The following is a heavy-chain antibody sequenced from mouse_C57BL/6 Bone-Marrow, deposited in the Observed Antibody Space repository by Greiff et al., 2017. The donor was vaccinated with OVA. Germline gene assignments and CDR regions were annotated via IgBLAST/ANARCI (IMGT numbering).Heavy chain of an antibody. V-gene: IGHV1-69*01. CDR1: GYTFTSYW. CDR3: ARRDYGNYFDY. J-gene: IGHJ2*01. CDR2: IDPSDSYT. D-gene: IGHD2-1*01. Sequence: VQLQESGAELVMPGASVKLSCKASGYTFTSYWMHWVKQRPGQGLEWIGEIDPSDSYTNYNQKFKGKSTLTVDKSSSTAYMQLSSLTSEDSAVYYCARRDYGNYFDYWGQGTTLTVSS.